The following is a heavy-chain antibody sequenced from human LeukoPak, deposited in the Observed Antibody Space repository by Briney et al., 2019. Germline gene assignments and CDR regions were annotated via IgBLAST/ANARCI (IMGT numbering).Heavy chain of an antibody. CDR2: IYPVFELA. Sequence: SVTVSSKPSVGPFTVSVIYWVRQAPGQGLGWMGRIYPVFELASYIQKFQGRVKFPSDKTTATTYMEVSTLRSDDTAVYYCARSFYTSSSSLYFYAMDDWGQGTTVTISS. J-gene: IGHJ6*02. CDR1: VGPFTVSV. D-gene: IGHD3-10*01. V-gene: IGHV1-69*17. CDR3: ARSFYTSSSSLYFYAMDD.